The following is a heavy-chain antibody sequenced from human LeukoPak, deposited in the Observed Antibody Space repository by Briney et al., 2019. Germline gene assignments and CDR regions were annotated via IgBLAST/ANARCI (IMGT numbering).Heavy chain of an antibody. Sequence: ASVKVSCKASGYTFTGYYMHWVRQAPGQGLEWMGRSNPNSGGTNYAQKFQGRVTMTRDTSISTAYMELSRLRSDDTAVYYCARVQQLGGGGFDYWGQGTLVTVSS. CDR1: GYTFTGYY. CDR2: SNPNSGGT. J-gene: IGHJ4*02. V-gene: IGHV1-2*06. D-gene: IGHD6-6*01. CDR3: ARVQQLGGGGFDY.